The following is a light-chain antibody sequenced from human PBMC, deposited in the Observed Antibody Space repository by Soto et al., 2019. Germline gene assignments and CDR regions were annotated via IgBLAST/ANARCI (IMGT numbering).Light chain of an antibody. CDR2: AAS. CDR3: QPSYSTPRT. V-gene: IGKV1-39*01. CDR1: QSISSY. J-gene: IGKJ1*01. Sequence: DIQMTQSPSSLSASVGDRVTITCRASQSISSYFNWYQQKPGKAPKLLIYAASSLQSGVPSRFSGSGSGTDFTLTISSLQPEDFATYYCQPSYSTPRTFGEGTKVEIK.